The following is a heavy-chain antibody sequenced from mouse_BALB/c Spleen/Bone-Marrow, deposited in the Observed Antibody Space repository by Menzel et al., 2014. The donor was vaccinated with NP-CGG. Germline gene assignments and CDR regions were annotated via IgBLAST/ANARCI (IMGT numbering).Heavy chain of an antibody. Sequence: LEESGAELVRPGASVKISCKGSGYTFTTYAMDWVKQSHAKSLEWIGVISTYYGDASYNQKFKGKATLTVEKSSSTAYMELARLTSDDSASYYCAREGAWFAYWGQGTLVTVSA. CDR3: AREGAWFAY. V-gene: IGHV1S137*01. CDR1: GYTFTTYA. CDR2: ISTYYGDA. J-gene: IGHJ3*01.